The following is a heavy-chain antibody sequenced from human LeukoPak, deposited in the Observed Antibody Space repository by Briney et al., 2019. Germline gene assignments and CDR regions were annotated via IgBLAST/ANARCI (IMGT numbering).Heavy chain of an antibody. J-gene: IGHJ4*02. D-gene: IGHD6-19*01. CDR1: GFTFSSDA. V-gene: IGHV3-23*01. Sequence: GGSLRLSCAASGFTFSSDAMSWGRQAPGEGLEWVSAISGSGGSTYYADSVKGRFTISRDNSKNTLYLQMNSLTAEDTAVYYCAKDIPAGTGGFDYWGQGTLVTVSS. CDR2: ISGSGGST. CDR3: AKDIPAGTGGFDY.